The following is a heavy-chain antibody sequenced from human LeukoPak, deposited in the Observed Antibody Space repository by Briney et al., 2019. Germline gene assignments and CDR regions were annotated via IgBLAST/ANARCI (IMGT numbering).Heavy chain of an antibody. J-gene: IGHJ6*03. V-gene: IGHV3-21*04. Sequence: GGSLRLSCAASGFTFSSYSMNWVRQAPGKGLEWVSSINSSSSYIYYADSVKGRFTISRDNAKNSLYLQMNSLRAEDTAVYYCARAGPHTTVSSYYYMDVWGKGTTVTISS. CDR1: GFTFSSYS. CDR2: INSSSSYI. D-gene: IGHD4-17*01. CDR3: ARAGPHTTVSSYYYMDV.